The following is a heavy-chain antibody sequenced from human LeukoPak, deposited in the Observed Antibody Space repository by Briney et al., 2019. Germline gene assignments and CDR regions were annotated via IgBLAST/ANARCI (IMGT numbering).Heavy chain of an antibody. CDR3: AKDWSPTYYYDSSGYYYGY. CDR2: IRYDGSNK. V-gene: IGHV3-30*02. J-gene: IGHJ4*02. CDR1: GFTFSSYA. Sequence: GGSLRLSCAASGFTFSSYAMSWVRQAPGKGLEWVAFIRYDGSNKYYADSVKGRFTISRDNSKNTLYLQMNSLRAEDTAVYYCAKDWSPTYYYDSSGYYYGYWGQGTLVTVSS. D-gene: IGHD3-22*01.